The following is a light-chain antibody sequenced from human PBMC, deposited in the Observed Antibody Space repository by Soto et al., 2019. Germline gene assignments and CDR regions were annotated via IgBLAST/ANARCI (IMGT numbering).Light chain of an antibody. CDR2: GAS. CDR3: QQYYTWPLT. CDR1: QTLRGRY. J-gene: IGKJ5*01. V-gene: IGKV3D-15*01. Sequence: EIVMTQSPATMAVSPGERATLSCRASQTLRGRYLAWYQQKPGQAPRLLIYGASTRATGIPDRFSGSGSETEFTLTVSSLQSEEFAVYYCQQYYTWPLTVGKGTRLEIK.